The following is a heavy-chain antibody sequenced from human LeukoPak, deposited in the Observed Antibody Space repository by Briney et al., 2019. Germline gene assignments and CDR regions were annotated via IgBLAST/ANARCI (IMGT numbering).Heavy chain of an antibody. V-gene: IGHV3-30-3*01. J-gene: IGHJ4*02. CDR3: ARDIVAAASY. CDR1: GFTFSSYV. CDR2: VLYDGSKK. Sequence: PGRSLRLSCAASGFTFSSYVIHWVRQAPGKGLEWVAVVLYDGSKKYYADSVKGRFTISRDNSKNTLYLQMNSLRAEDTAVYYCARDIVAAASYWGQGTLVTVSS. D-gene: IGHD6-13*01.